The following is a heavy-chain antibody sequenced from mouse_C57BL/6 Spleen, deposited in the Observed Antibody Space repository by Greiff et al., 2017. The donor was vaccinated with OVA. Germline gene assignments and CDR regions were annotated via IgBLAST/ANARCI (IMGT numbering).Heavy chain of an antibody. Sequence: VQLQQSGPGLVQPSQSLSITCTVSGFSLTSYGVHWVRQSPGKGLEWLGVIWSGGSTDYNAAFISRLSISKDNSKSQVFFKMHSLQADDTAIYYCARNGAYYGNYRLDYWGQGTTLTVSS. J-gene: IGHJ2*01. CDR3: ARNGAYYGNYRLDY. D-gene: IGHD2-10*01. V-gene: IGHV2-2*01. CDR2: IWSGGST. CDR1: GFSLTSYG.